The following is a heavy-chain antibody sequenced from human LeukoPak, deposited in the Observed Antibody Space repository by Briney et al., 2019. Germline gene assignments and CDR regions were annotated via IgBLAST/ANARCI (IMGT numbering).Heavy chain of an antibody. CDR1: GFTFSNYA. CDR2: ISYDGSNK. J-gene: IGHJ4*02. D-gene: IGHD3-3*01. CDR3: ARDNLFDYFDY. Sequence: GGSLRLSCAASGFTFSNYAMSWVRQAPGKGLEWVAVISYDGSNKYYADSVKGRFTISRDNSKNTLYLQMNSLRAEDTAVYYCARDNLFDYFDYWGQGTLVTVSS. V-gene: IGHV3-30-3*01.